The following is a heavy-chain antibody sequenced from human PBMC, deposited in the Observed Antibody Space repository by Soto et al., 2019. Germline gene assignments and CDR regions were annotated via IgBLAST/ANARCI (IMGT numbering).Heavy chain of an antibody. J-gene: IGHJ4*02. V-gene: IGHV3-30*18. CDR3: AKARQNYDTSGPQGH. CDR2: ISYDGSNE. D-gene: IGHD3-22*01. CDR1: GFTFSDYG. Sequence: QVQLVESGGGVGQPGRSLRLSCAASGFTFSDYGMHWVRQAPGKGLEWVAVISYDGSNEYFADSVKGRFTISRDKSKNTLYLQMISLRIEDTAVYYCAKARQNYDTSGPQGHWGQGTLVTVSS.